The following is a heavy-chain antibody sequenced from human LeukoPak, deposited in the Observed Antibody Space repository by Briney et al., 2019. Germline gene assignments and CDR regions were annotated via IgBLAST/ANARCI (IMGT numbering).Heavy chain of an antibody. J-gene: IGHJ5*02. CDR3: ARGELGYCSGGSCYWNWFDP. CDR1: GYTFTSYG. Sequence: GASVKVSCKASGYTFTSYGISWVRQAPGQGLEWMGWISAYNGNTNYAQKLQGRVTMTTDTSTSTAYMELRSLRSDDTAVYYCARGELGYCSGGSCYWNWFDPWGQGTLVTVSS. D-gene: IGHD2-15*01. CDR2: ISAYNGNT. V-gene: IGHV1-18*01.